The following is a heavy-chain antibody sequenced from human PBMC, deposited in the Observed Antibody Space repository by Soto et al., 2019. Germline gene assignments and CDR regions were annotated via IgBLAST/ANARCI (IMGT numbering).Heavy chain of an antibody. D-gene: IGHD2-15*01. CDR2: INWNGGST. CDR3: ARAHCSGGSCYGQADY. V-gene: IGHV3-20*04. CDR1: GFTFDDYG. Sequence: GGSLRLSCAASGFTFDDYGMSWVRQAPGKGLEWVSGINWNGGSTGYADSVKGRFTISRDNAKNSLYLQMNSLRAEDTALYYCARAHCSGGSCYGQADYWGQGTLVTVSS. J-gene: IGHJ4*02.